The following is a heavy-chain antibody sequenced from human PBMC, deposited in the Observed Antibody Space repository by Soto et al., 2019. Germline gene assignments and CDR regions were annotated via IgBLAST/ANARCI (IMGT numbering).Heavy chain of an antibody. J-gene: IGHJ6*02. CDR3: ATYYGSGSYWNYHGMDV. V-gene: IGHV1-2*04. Sequence: QVQLVQSGAEVKKPGASVKVSCKASGYTFTGYYIQWVRQAPGQGLEWMGWINPNSGGTNYAQKFQGWVTMTRDTSISTAYMALSRLRSDETAVYYCATYYGSGSYWNYHGMDVWGQGTTVTVSS. D-gene: IGHD3-10*01. CDR1: GYTFTGYY. CDR2: INPNSGGT.